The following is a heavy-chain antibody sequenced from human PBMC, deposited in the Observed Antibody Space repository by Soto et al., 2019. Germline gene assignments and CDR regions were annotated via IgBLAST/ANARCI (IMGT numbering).Heavy chain of an antibody. J-gene: IGHJ4*02. CDR2: ISIYNGYT. V-gene: IGHV1-18*01. D-gene: IGHD1-1*01. Sequence: QVQLVQSVAEVKKPGASVRVSCKASGYTITSYSFSWVRQAPGRGLERMGRISIYNGYTKYAEKFLGRVTMNTDTYTSKVHIELRSLRSRNTAVYVCARLEIEHRYDYLDYRGQGTLGTVSS. CDR1: GYTITSYS. CDR3: ARLEIEHRYDYLDY.